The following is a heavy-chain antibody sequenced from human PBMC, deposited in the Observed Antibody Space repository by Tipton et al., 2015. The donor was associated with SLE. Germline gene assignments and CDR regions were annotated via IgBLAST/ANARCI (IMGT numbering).Heavy chain of an antibody. Sequence: TLSLTCNVSGGSISSYSWSWIRQPVGKGLEWIGRFYTSGYTNYNPSLKSRVNMSLDTSKNQFSLKLSSVTAADTAIYYCARVNDFWSGYDWFNWFDPWGQGTLVTVSS. CDR3: ARVNDFWSGYDWFNWFDP. J-gene: IGHJ5*02. CDR2: FYTSGYT. V-gene: IGHV4-4*07. D-gene: IGHD3-3*01. CDR1: GGSISSYS.